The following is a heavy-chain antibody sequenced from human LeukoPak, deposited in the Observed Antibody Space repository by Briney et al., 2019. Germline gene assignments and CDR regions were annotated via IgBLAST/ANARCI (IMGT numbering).Heavy chain of an antibody. V-gene: IGHV5-51*01. J-gene: IGHJ5*02. CDR3: ARSAVRGVIIAWTNWFDH. CDR2: IYPGDSCD. CDR1: GYSFTSYW. Sequence: GESLKISCKGSGYSFTSYWIGLVRQLPGKGLEWRGIIYPGDSCDRYSPTFKGQVTISADNSISTASLQWSSLKASDTAMYYCARSAVRGVIIAWTNWFDHWGQGTLVSVSS. D-gene: IGHD3-10*01.